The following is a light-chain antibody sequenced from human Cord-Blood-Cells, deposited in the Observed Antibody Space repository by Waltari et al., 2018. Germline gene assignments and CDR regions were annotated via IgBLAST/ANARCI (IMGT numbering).Light chain of an antibody. V-gene: IGKV1-33*01. CDR2: DAS. J-gene: IGKJ2*01. CDR3: QQYDNLHT. CDR1: QDISNY. Sequence: DIQMTQSPSSLSASVGDRVTITCQASQDISNYLNWYQQKPWKAPKLLIYDASNLETGVPSRFSGSGSGTDFTFTISSLQPEDIATYYCQQYDNLHTFGQGTKLEIK.